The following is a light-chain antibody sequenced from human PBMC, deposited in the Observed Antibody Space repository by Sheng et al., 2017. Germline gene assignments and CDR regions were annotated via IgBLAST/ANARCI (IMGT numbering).Light chain of an antibody. CDR1: SSDVGSYNL. J-gene: IGLJ2*01. Sequence: QSALTQPASVSGSPGQSITISCTGTSSDVGSYNLVSWYQQHPGKAPKLMIYDVSKRPSGVSNRFSGSKSANTASLTISGLQAEDEADYYCCSYAGSGAVVFGGGTKLTVL. CDR3: CSYAGSGAVV. V-gene: IGLV2-23*02. CDR2: DVS.